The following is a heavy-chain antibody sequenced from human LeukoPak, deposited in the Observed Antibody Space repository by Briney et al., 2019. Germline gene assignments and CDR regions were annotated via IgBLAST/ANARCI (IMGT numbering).Heavy chain of an antibody. CDR2: ILYDGSKK. CDR1: GFTFTNYN. J-gene: IGHJ4*02. D-gene: IGHD3-10*01. V-gene: IGHV3-30*03. CDR3: ARDRGYFDY. Sequence: GGSLRLSCAASGFTFTNYNMHWVRQTPGKGLQWVAAILYDGSKKYYADSVKGRFSVYRDNSKNTLYLQMNSLRAEDTAVYYCARDRGYFDYWGQGTLVTVSS.